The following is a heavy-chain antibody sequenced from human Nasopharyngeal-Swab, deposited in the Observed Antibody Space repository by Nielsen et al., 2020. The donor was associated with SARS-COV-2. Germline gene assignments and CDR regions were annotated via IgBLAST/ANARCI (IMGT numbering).Heavy chain of an antibody. J-gene: IGHJ4*02. D-gene: IGHD5-18*01. CDR1: GGSISSYY. V-gene: IGHV4-4*07. CDR2: IYTSGGT. CDR3: AISEGGYSLDY. Sequence: SETLSLTCTVSGGSISSYYWSWIRQPAGKGLEWIGRIYTSGGTNSNPSLRSRVTISVDTSKKLFSLRLSSVTAADTAFYYCAISEGGYSLDYWGQGTLVTVSS.